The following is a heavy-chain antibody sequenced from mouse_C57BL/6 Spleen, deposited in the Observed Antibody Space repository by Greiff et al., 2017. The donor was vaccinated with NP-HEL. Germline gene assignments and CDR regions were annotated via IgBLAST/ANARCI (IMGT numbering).Heavy chain of an antibody. V-gene: IGHV1-15*01. J-gene: IGHJ1*03. CDR3: TRVVATGYWYFDV. CDR2: IDPETGGT. D-gene: IGHD1-1*01. CDR1: GYTFTDYE. Sequence: QVQLQQSGAELVRPGASVTLSCKASGYTFTDYEMHWVKQTPVHGLEWIGAIDPETGGTAYNQKFKGKAILTADKSSSTAYMELRSLTSEDSAVYYWTRVVATGYWYFDVWGTGTTVTVSS.